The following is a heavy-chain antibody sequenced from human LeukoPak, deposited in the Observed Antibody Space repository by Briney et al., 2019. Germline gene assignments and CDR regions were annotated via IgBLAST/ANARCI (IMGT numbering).Heavy chain of an antibody. D-gene: IGHD1-26*01. CDR1: GFTVSSNY. V-gene: IGHV3-66*01. CDR2: IYSGGST. CDR3: ARDLTIVGASNY. J-gene: IGHJ4*02. Sequence: GESLRLSCAASGFTVSSNYMSWVRQAPGKGLEWVSVIYSGGSTYYADSVKGRFTISRDNSKNTLYLQMNSLRAEDTAVYYCARDLTIVGASNYWGQGTLVTVSS.